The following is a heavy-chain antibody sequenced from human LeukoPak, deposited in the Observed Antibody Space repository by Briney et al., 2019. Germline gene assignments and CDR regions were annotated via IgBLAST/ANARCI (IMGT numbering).Heavy chain of an antibody. D-gene: IGHD3-22*01. Sequence: SVQVXXKASGYTFTSYDINWVRQAPGQGLEWMGWINPNSGGTNYTQKFQGRGTITRDTSISTAYLERSRLRTDDTAVYYCARDGDYYDSSGPFDYWGQGTLVTVSS. V-gene: IGHV1-2*02. J-gene: IGHJ4*02. CDR1: GYTFTSYD. CDR3: ARDGDYYDSSGPFDY. CDR2: INPNSGGT.